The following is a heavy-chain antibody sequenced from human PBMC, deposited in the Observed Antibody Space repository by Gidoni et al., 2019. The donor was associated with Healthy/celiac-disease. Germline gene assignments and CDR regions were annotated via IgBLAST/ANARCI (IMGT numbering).Heavy chain of an antibody. CDR3: ARGSGIAVVGDWFDP. Sequence: QVQLQESGPGLGKPSETLSLTCTVSGGSISSYYWSWIRQPAGKGLEWIGRIYTSGSTNYNPSLKSRVTMSVDTSKNQFSLKLSSVTAADTAVYYCARGSGIAVVGDWFDPWGQGTLVTVSS. CDR1: GGSISSYY. CDR2: IYTSGST. D-gene: IGHD6-19*01. J-gene: IGHJ5*02. V-gene: IGHV4-4*07.